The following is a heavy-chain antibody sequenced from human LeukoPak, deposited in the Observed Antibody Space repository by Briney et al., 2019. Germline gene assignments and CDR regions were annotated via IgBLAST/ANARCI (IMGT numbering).Heavy chain of an antibody. CDR2: IYHSGST. V-gene: IGHV4-38-2*02. CDR1: GYSISSGYY. D-gene: IGHD3-9*01. CDR3: ATQLRYFDWLRIDY. Sequence: SETLSLTCTVSGYSISSGYYWGWIRQPPGKGLEWIGSIYHSGSTNYNPSLKSRVTISVDTSKNQFSLKLSSVTAADTAVYYCATQLRYFDWLRIDYWGQGTLVTVSS. J-gene: IGHJ4*02.